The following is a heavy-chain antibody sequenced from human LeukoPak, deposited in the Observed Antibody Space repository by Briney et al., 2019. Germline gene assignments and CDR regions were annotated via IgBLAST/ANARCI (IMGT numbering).Heavy chain of an antibody. CDR2: ISYDGNNK. D-gene: IGHD6-13*01. CDR3: AKYRRESQLALDS. V-gene: IGHV3-30*18. Sequence: PGGSLRLSCAASGFTFSDYGMHWVRQAPGKGLEWVAVISYDGNNKYYANSVMGRFTISRDNSKTTVYLQINSLKTEDTAVYYCAKYRRESQLALDSWGQGTLVTVSS. J-gene: IGHJ4*02. CDR1: GFTFSDYG.